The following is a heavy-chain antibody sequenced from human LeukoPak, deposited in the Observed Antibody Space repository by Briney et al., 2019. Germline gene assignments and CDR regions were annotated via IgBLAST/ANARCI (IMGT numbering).Heavy chain of an antibody. CDR3: AREVEVATTLSFDY. J-gene: IGHJ4*02. CDR2: IYSGGST. V-gene: IGHV3-53*01. D-gene: IGHD5-24*01. Sequence: PGGSLRLSCAASGFTVSSKYMTWVRQAPGKGLEWVSVIYSGGSTYYADSVKGRFTISRDNSKNTVYLQMNSLRAEDTAVYYCAREVEVATTLSFDYWGQGTLVTVSS. CDR1: GFTVSSKY.